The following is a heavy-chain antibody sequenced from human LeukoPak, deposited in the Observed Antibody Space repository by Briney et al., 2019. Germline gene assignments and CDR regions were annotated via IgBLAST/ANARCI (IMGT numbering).Heavy chain of an antibody. J-gene: IGHJ4*02. V-gene: IGHV3-74*01. Sequence: GGSLRHSCAASGFTFSSYWLHWVRQAPGKGLVWVSRIKGDERSTNYADSVKGRFTISRDNAKSTVYLEMNSLRAEDTAVYYCVRGQLWSYYHDYWGQGTLVTVSS. CDR1: GFTFSSYW. CDR2: IKGDERST. D-gene: IGHD5-18*01. CDR3: VRGQLWSYYHDY.